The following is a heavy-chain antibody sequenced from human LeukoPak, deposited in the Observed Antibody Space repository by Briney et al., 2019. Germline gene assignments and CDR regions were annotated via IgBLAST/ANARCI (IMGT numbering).Heavy chain of an antibody. V-gene: IGHV5-51*01. D-gene: IGHD3-3*01. CDR1: GYSFTSYW. CDR3: ARHKGYDFWSGYLHFDY. Sequence: GESLKISCKGSGYSFTSYWIGWVRQMPGKGLEWMGIIYPGDSDTRYSPSFQGQVTISADKSISTAYLQWSSLKASDTAMYYCARHKGYDFWSGYLHFDYWGQGTLVTVSS. J-gene: IGHJ4*02. CDR2: IYPGDSDT.